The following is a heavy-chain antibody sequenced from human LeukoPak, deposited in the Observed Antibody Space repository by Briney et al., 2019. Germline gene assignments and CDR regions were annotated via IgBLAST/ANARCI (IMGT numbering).Heavy chain of an antibody. CDR2: IRNKANSYTT. V-gene: IGHV3-72*01. J-gene: IGHJ4*02. CDR1: GFTFSDHA. Sequence: GGSLRLSCAASGFTFSDHAMDWVRQAPGKGLEWVGRIRNKANSYTTEYAASVQGRFTVSRGDSMNSLYLQMNSMKTEDTAVYYCTRLVGANDWGQGTLVTVSS. CDR3: TRLVGAND. D-gene: IGHD1-26*01.